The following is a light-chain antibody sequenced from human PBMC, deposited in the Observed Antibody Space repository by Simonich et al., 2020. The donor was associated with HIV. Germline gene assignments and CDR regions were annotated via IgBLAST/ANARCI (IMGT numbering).Light chain of an antibody. CDR3: AAWDDSLSGYV. J-gene: IGLJ1*01. CDR1: SSNIESNY. Sequence: QSVLTQPPSASGTPGQRVTISCSGSSSNIESNYVYWYQQLPGTAPKLLIYRNNQPPSGVPDRFSGSKSGTSASLAISGLRSEDEADYYCAAWDDSLSGYVFGTGTKVTVL. V-gene: IGLV1-47*01. CDR2: RNN.